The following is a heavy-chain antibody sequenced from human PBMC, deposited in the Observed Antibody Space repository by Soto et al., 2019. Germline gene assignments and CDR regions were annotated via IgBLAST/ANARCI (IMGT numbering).Heavy chain of an antibody. Sequence: QVQLVQSGAEVKKPGSSVKVSCKASGGTFSSYAISWVRQAPGQGLEWMGGIIPIFGTANYAQKFQGRVTINADKSTSTAYMELSSLRSEDTAVYYCARAISSPTTNYYGMDVWGQGTTVTVSS. CDR1: GGTFSSYA. V-gene: IGHV1-69*06. J-gene: IGHJ6*02. CDR3: ARAISSPTTNYYGMDV. CDR2: IIPIFGTA.